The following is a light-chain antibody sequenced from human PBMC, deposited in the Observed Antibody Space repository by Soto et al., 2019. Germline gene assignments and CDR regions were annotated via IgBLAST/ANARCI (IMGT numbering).Light chain of an antibody. CDR1: SRDVGSYNL. CDR2: EGS. V-gene: IGLV2-14*02. J-gene: IGLJ1*01. CDR3: VSYTSSTTYV. Sequence: QSALTQPASVSGSPGQSITISCTGTSRDVGSYNLVSWYQKHPGKAPKLIIYEGSKRPSGVSNRFSGSKSGSTASLIISRLQTEDEADYYCVSYTSSTTYVFGTGTQLTVL.